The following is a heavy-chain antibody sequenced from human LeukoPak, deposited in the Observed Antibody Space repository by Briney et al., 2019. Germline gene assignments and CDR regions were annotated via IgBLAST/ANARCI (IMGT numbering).Heavy chain of an antibody. CDR3: AKSMGELSPDDAFDI. J-gene: IGHJ3*02. CDR2: VSGSGVST. V-gene: IGHV3-23*01. CDR1: AFTFSNYA. D-gene: IGHD3-16*01. Sequence: PGGSLRLSCAASAFTFSNYAMTWVRLGPGKGLEWVSGVSGSGVSTYYADSVKGRFTISRDNSKNTLYLQMNSLRAEDTAVYYCAKSMGELSPDDAFDIWGQGTMVTVSS.